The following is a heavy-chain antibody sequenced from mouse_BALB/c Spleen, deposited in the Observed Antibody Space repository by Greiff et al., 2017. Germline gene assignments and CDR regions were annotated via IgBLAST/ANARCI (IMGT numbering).Heavy chain of an antibody. V-gene: IGHV1-39*01. Sequence: VQLQQSGPELVKPGASVKISCTASGYSFTGYNMNWVKQSNGKSLEWIGNIDPYYGGTSYNQKFKGKATLTVDKSSSTAYMQLKSLTSEDSAVLYGARRGNDGYYFDYWGQGTTLTVSS. J-gene: IGHJ2*01. CDR1: GYSFTGYN. D-gene: IGHD2-3*01. CDR3: ARRGNDGYYFDY. CDR2: IDPYYGGT.